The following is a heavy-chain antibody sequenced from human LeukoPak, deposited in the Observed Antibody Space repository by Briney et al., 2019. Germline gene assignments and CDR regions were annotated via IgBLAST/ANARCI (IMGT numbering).Heavy chain of an antibody. Sequence: GASAKVSCKASGYTFTAYYMHWVRQAPGQGLEWMGWINPNSGGTNYAQKFQGRVTMTRDTSISTAYMELSRLRSDDTAVYYCARVSYYDSSGYFDYWGQGTLVTVSS. V-gene: IGHV1-2*02. CDR3: ARVSYYDSSGYFDY. J-gene: IGHJ4*02. CDR2: INPNSGGT. D-gene: IGHD3-22*01. CDR1: GYTFTAYY.